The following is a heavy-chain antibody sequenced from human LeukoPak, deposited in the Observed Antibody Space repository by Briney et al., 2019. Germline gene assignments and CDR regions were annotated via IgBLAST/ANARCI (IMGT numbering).Heavy chain of an antibody. D-gene: IGHD6-13*01. Sequence: ASVKVSCRASGYTFTGYYMHWVRQAPGQGLGWMGRINPNSGGTNYAQKFQGRVTMTRDTSISTAYMELSRLRSDDTAVYYCARESHFLDSSSWVDYWGQGTLVTVSS. CDR1: GYTFTGYY. CDR2: INPNSGGT. V-gene: IGHV1-2*06. CDR3: ARESHFLDSSSWVDY. J-gene: IGHJ4*02.